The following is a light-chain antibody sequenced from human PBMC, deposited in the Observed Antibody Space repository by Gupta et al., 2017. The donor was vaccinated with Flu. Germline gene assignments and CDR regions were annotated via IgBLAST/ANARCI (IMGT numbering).Light chain of an antibody. V-gene: IGKV1-5*03. CDR3: QQYNSYPYT. J-gene: IGKJ2*01. Sequence: GDRVPITCRASQSISSWLAWYQQKPGKAPKLLIYKASSLESGVPSRFSGSGSGTEFTLTISSLQPDDFATYYCQQYNSYPYTFGQGTKLEIK. CDR2: KAS. CDR1: QSISSW.